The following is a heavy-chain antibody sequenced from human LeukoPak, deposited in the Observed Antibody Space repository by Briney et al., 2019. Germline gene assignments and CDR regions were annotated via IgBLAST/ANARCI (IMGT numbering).Heavy chain of an antibody. CDR1: GFTVSSNY. V-gene: IGHV3-53*01. CDR3: ARSSHYDILTGYSEEDAFDI. CDR2: IYTGGST. D-gene: IGHD3-9*01. Sequence: PGGSLRLSCAASGFTVSSNYMSWVRQAPGKGLEWVSAIYTGGSTDYADYAKGLFTISRDNFKNTLYLQMNSLRVEDAAVYYCARSSHYDILTGYSEEDAFDIWGQGTMVTVSS. J-gene: IGHJ3*02.